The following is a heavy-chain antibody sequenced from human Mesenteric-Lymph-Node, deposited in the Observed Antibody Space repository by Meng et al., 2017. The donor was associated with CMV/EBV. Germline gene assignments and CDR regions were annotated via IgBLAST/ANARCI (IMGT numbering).Heavy chain of an antibody. CDR1: GYTFTNSF. CDR2: INPTGDYT. V-gene: IGHV1-46*01. J-gene: IGHJ6*02. D-gene: IGHD3-3*01. CDR3: ARGLTIFGVVPSCMDV. Sequence: ASVKVSCKASGYTFTNSFIHWVRQAPGQGLEWMTRINPTGDYTTYAQKFQGRVTLTRDTSTTTVSLELTSLTSEDTAVYYCARGLTIFGVVPSCMDVWGQGTTVTVSS.